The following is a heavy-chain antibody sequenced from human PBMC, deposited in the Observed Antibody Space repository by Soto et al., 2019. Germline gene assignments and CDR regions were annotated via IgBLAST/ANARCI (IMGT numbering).Heavy chain of an antibody. D-gene: IGHD5-12*01. V-gene: IGHV4-59*08. CDR3: ARRGGGYSGCVSYYYMDV. Sequence: PSETLSLTCTVSGGSISSYDWSWIRQPPGKGLEWIGYIYYSGSTYYNPSLKSRVTISVDTSKNQFSLKLSSVTAADTAVYYCARRGGGYSGCVSYYYMDVWGKGTTVTVS. CDR2: IYYSGST. CDR1: GGSISSYD. J-gene: IGHJ6*03.